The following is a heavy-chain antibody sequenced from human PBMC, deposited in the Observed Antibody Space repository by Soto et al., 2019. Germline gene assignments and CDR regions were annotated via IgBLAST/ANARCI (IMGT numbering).Heavy chain of an antibody. CDR3: AKDHYYYDSSGYYDY. V-gene: IGHV3-30*18. Sequence: GGSLRLSCAASGFTFSSYGMHWVRQAPGKGLEWVAVISYDGSNKYYADSVKGRFTIPRDNSKNTLYLQMNSLRAEDTAVYYCAKDHYYYDSSGYYDYWGQGTLVTVSS. D-gene: IGHD3-22*01. CDR2: ISYDGSNK. CDR1: GFTFSSYG. J-gene: IGHJ4*02.